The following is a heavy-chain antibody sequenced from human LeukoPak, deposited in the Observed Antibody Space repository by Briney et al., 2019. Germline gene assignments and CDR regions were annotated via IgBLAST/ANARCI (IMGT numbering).Heavy chain of an antibody. CDR3: ARGAPERISSSTNYYFDY. CDR2: ISYDGNNK. Sequence: SLRLSCAASGFTFSSYAMYWVRQAPGKGLEWVAVISYDGNNKYYADSAKGRFTISRDDSKNTLSLQMNSLRAEDTAVYYCARGAPERISSSTNYYFDYWGQGTLVTVSS. D-gene: IGHD6-6*01. V-gene: IGHV3-30-3*01. CDR1: GFTFSSYA. J-gene: IGHJ4*02.